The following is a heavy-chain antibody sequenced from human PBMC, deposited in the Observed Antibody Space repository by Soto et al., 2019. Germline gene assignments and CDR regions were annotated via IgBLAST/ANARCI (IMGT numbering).Heavy chain of an antibody. D-gene: IGHD3-3*01. CDR1: GYTFTSYG. CDR3: ARSLFWRGYYSPWLDP. J-gene: IGHJ5*02. Sequence: ASVKVSCKASGYTFTSYGISWVRQAPGQGLEWMGWISAYNGNTNYAQKLQGRVTMTTDTSTSTAYMELRSLRSDDTAVYYCARSLFWRGYYSPWLDPWGQGTLVTVSS. V-gene: IGHV1-18*01. CDR2: ISAYNGNT.